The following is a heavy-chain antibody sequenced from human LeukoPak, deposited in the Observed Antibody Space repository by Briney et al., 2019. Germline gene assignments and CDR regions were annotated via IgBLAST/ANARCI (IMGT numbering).Heavy chain of an antibody. Sequence: SGGSLRLSCAASGFIFSSYAMSWVRQAPGKGLEWVSAISGSGGSTYYADSVKGRFTISRDNSKNTLYLQMNSLRAEDTAVYYCARVVGATEGYFDYWGQGTLVTVSS. CDR2: ISGSGGST. J-gene: IGHJ4*02. D-gene: IGHD1-26*01. V-gene: IGHV3-23*01. CDR1: GFIFSSYA. CDR3: ARVVGATEGYFDY.